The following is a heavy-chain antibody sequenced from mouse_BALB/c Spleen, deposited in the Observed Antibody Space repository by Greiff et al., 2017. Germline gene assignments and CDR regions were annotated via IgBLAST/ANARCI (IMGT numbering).Heavy chain of an antibody. CDR3: ARHDYDEVDY. D-gene: IGHD2-4*01. CDR1: GFTFSSFG. J-gene: IGHJ4*01. CDR2: ISSGSSTI. V-gene: IGHV5-17*02. Sequence: EVQRVESGGGLVQPGGSRKLSCAASGFTFSSFGMHWVRQAPEKGLEWVAYISSGSSTIYYADTVKGRFTISRDNPKNTLFLQMTSLRSEDTAMYYCARHDYDEVDYWGQGTSVTVSS.